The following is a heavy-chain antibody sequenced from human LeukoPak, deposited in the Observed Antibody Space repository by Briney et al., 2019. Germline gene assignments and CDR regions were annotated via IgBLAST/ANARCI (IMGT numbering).Heavy chain of an antibody. CDR1: GFTFSSYS. V-gene: IGHV3-48*04. J-gene: IGHJ4*02. Sequence: PGGSLRLSCAASGFTFSSYSMNWVRQAPGKGLEWVSYISSSGSTIYYADSVKGRFTISRDNAKNSLYLQMNSLRAEDTAVYYCARTKWLEAIDYWGQGTLVTVSS. D-gene: IGHD6-19*01. CDR2: ISSSGSTI. CDR3: ARTKWLEAIDY.